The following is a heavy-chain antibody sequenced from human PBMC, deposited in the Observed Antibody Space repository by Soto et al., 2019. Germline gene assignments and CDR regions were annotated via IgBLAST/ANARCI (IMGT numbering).Heavy chain of an antibody. Sequence: GGSLRLSCAASGFTFSSYGMHWVRQAPGKGLEWVAVIWYDGSNKYYADSVKVRFTISRDNSKNTLYLQMNSLRAEDTAVYYCASGQEGIAVAGTAFDIWGQGTMVTVSS. D-gene: IGHD6-19*01. CDR3: ASGQEGIAVAGTAFDI. J-gene: IGHJ3*02. V-gene: IGHV3-33*01. CDR2: IWYDGSNK. CDR1: GFTFSSYG.